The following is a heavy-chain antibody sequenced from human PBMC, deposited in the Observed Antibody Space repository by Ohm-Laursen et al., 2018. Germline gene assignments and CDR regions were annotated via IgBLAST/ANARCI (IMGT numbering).Heavy chain of an antibody. Sequence: SLRLSCAASGFTFSSYEMNWVRQAPGKGLEWVAVTWAGSGNTYYADSVKGRFTISRDNSKNTVYLQMNSLRVEDTAVYYCARDDDTTGHYSYFQHWGQGSLVTVSS. J-gene: IGHJ1*01. CDR3: ARDDDTTGHYSYFQH. CDR1: GFTFSSYE. V-gene: IGHV3-33*08. D-gene: IGHD3-22*01. CDR2: TWAGSGNT.